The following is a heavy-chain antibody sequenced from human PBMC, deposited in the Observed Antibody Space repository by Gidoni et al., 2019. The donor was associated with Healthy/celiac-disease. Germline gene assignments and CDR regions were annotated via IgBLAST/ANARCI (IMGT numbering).Heavy chain of an antibody. J-gene: IGHJ4*02. CDR3: TLGPGYSSGWSNY. CDR1: GFTVSSNY. CDR2: IYSGGST. V-gene: IGHV3-53*01. D-gene: IGHD6-19*01. Sequence: EVQLVDSGGGLIQPGGSLRLSCAASGFTVSSNYMSWVRQAPGKGLEWVSVIYSGGSTYYADSVKGRFTISRDNSKNTLYLQMNSLRAEDTAVYYCTLGPGYSSGWSNYWGQGTLVTVSS.